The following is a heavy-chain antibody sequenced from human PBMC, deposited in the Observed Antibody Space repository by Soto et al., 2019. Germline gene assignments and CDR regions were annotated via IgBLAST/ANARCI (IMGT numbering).Heavy chain of an antibody. J-gene: IGHJ5*01. CDR2: IYWDEDK. CDR3: ADRGVAVVRWFDS. V-gene: IGHV2-5*02. Sequence: ESGPTLVNPTQTLPLTCNFSWFSLSPTGVGGGWVRQPPGKALEWLALIYWDEDKRYSPSLKSRVNVHKGTPKKQVVLTMTKMEAVATVSYCGADRGVAVVRWFDSWGQGTLVTVSS. CDR1: WFSLSPTGVG. D-gene: IGHD3-10*01.